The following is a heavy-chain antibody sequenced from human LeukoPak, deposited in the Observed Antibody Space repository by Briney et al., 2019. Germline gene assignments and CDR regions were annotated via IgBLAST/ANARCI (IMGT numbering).Heavy chain of an antibody. CDR2: ISGSGGST. CDR1: GFTFSSYA. Sequence: GGSLRLSCAASGFTFSSYAMSWVRQAPGKGLEWVSTISGSGGSTYYADSVKGRFTISRDNSKNTLYMQMNNLRAEDTAVYYCAKGLFETDSSGDPYYYYGMDVWGQGTTVTVSS. D-gene: IGHD6-19*01. CDR3: AKGLFETDSSGDPYYYYGMDV. V-gene: IGHV3-23*01. J-gene: IGHJ6*02.